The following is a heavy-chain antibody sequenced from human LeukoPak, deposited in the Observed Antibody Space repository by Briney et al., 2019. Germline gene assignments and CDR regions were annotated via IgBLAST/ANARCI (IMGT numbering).Heavy chain of an antibody. D-gene: IGHD3-10*01. CDR3: ATSGGDYYYYSLDV. Sequence: GPSVKVSCKASGGTFSRYAISWVRQAPGQGLEWMGGIIPVLGTTNYAQTFQNKVTITADESTSTTYMELSSLTSEDTAVYYCATSGGDYYYYSLDVWGKGTPVTISS. J-gene: IGHJ6*03. CDR1: GGTFSRYA. CDR2: IIPVLGTT. V-gene: IGHV1-69*01.